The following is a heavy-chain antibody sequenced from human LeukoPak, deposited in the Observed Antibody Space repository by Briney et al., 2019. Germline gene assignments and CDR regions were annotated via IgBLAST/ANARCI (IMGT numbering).Heavy chain of an antibody. V-gene: IGHV3-21*01. Sequence: GGSLRLSCAASGFTFSSYSMNWVRQAPGKGLEWVSSISSSSSYIYYADSVKGRFTISRDNAKSSLYLQMNSLRAEDTAVYYCARDFGISSSWYVFDYWGQGTLVTVSS. J-gene: IGHJ4*02. CDR3: ARDFGISSSWYVFDY. CDR1: GFTFSSYS. CDR2: ISSSSSYI. D-gene: IGHD6-13*01.